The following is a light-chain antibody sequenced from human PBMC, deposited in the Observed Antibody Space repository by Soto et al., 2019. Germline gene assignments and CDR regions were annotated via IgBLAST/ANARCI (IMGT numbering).Light chain of an antibody. CDR2: ANI. CDR1: SSNIGAGYD. Sequence: QSALTQPPSVSGAPGQRVTISCTGSSSNIGAGYDVHWYQQRPGTAPKLLISANINRPSGVPDRFSGSKSGTSASLAITGLQADDEGDYYCQSYDSNLSGVVFGGGTKVTVL. CDR3: QSYDSNLSGVV. J-gene: IGLJ2*01. V-gene: IGLV1-40*01.